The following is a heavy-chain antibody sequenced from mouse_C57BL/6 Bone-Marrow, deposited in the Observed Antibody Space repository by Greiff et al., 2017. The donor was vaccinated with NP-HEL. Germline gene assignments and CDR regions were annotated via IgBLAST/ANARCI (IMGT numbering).Heavy chain of an antibody. CDR2: ISSGGSYT. V-gene: IGHV5-6*01. D-gene: IGHD1-1*01. J-gene: IGHJ3*01. CDR3: ARHGYYGTRGFAY. Sequence: EVKLVESGGDLVKPGGSLKLSCAASGFTFSSYGMSWVRQTPDKRLEWVATISSGGSYTYNPDSVKGRFTISRDNAKNTLYLQMSSLKSEDTAMYYCARHGYYGTRGFAYWGQGTLVTVSA. CDR1: GFTFSSYG.